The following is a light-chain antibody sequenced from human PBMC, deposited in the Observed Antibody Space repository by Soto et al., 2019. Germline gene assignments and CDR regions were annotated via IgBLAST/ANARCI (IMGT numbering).Light chain of an antibody. V-gene: IGKV3-11*01. CDR2: DAS. J-gene: IGKJ1*01. Sequence: EIVLTQSPATLSLSPGEKATLSCRASTSVSSYLAWYQQKPGQAPRLLMYDASIRATGIPVRFSGTGSETDFTLTITSLEPEDFAVYYCQQRSTWPWTFGQGTKVEIK. CDR3: QQRSTWPWT. CDR1: TSVSSY.